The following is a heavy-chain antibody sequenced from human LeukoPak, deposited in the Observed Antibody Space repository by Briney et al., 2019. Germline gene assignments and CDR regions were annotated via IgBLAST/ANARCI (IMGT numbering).Heavy chain of an antibody. CDR1: GYSISSGYY. CDR2: IYHSGST. D-gene: IGHD4-11*01. CDR3: AGVHYSSEVFDY. V-gene: IGHV4-38-2*02. Sequence: PSETLSLTCTVSGYSISSGYYWGWIRQPPGKGLEWIGSIYHSGSTYYNPSLKSRVTISVDTSKNQFSLKLSSVTAADTAVYYCAGVHYSSEVFDYWGQGTLVTVSS. J-gene: IGHJ4*02.